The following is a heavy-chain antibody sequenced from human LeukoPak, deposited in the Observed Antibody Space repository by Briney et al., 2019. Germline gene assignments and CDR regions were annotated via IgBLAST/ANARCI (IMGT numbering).Heavy chain of an antibody. V-gene: IGHV3-64D*06. CDR3: VKDRGGLARDFDQ. D-gene: IGHD3-10*01. CDR1: GFIFGHYA. J-gene: IGHJ4*02. CDR2: LKNNGDNI. Sequence: GGSLRLSCSASGFIFGHYAMHWVRQAPGKGLEYVSSLKNNGDNIYYTDSVKGRFAISRDNSRNTLYLQLSSLRPEDTAVYYCVKDRGGLARDFDQWGQGTLVTVSS.